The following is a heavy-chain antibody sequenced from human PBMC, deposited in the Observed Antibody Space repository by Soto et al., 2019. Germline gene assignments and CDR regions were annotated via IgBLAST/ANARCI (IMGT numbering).Heavy chain of an antibody. Sequence: QMQLVESGGGVVQPGGSLRLSCAASGFTFSSYGMHWVRQAPGKGLEWVAVISDDGSNRYYADSVKGRFTISRDNSKNTRYLQMNSLSAVDPAVYYWATRRTTGQFEHWGQGTLVTVSS. CDR1: GFTFSSYG. CDR2: ISDDGSNR. CDR3: ATRRTTGQFEH. V-gene: IGHV3-30*03. D-gene: IGHD4-17*01. J-gene: IGHJ4*02.